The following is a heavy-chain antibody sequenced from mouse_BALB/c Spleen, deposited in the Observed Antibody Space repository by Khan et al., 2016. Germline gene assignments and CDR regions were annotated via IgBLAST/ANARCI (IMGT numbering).Heavy chain of an antibody. Sequence: VQLKESGAELVKPGASVKLSCTASGFNIKDTYMHWVKQRPEQGLEWIGRIDPANGNTKYDPKFQGKATITSDTSSNTAYLQLSSLTSEDSAVYSGASRTLTPRYFDLWGAGTTVTVSS. CDR3: ASRTLTPRYFDL. CDR1: GFNIKDTY. CDR2: IDPANGNT. V-gene: IGHV14-3*02. J-gene: IGHJ1*01.